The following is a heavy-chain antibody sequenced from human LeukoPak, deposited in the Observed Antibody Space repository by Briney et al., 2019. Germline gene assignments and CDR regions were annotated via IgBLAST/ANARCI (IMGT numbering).Heavy chain of an antibody. CDR3: AKAFVPYYYGMDV. J-gene: IGHJ6*02. V-gene: IGHV3-23*01. CDR2: ISGTGDVS. D-gene: IGHD2/OR15-2a*01. CDR1: DFTFSHTW. Sequence: GGSLRLSCAASDFTFSHTWMNWVRQAPGKGLEWVSSISGTGDVSKYADSVKGRFTISRDNSKNTLYLQVNSLRAEETAVYYCAKAFVPYYYGMDVWGQGTTVTVS.